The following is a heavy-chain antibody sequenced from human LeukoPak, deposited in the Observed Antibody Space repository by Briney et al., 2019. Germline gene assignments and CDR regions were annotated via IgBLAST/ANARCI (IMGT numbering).Heavy chain of an antibody. J-gene: IGHJ6*04. CDR3: AELGITMIGGV. V-gene: IGHV3-48*03. CDR2: ISSSGSTI. CDR1: GFTFSSYE. D-gene: IGHD3-10*02. Sequence: PGGSLRLSCAASGFTFSSYEMIWVRQAPGQGLVWVSYISSSGSTIYYADSVKGRFTISRDNAKNSLYLQMNSLRAEDTAVYYCAELGITMIGGVWGKGTTVTISS.